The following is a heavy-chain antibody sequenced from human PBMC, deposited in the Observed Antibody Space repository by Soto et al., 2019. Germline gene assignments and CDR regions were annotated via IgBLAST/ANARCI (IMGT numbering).Heavy chain of an antibody. CDR3: ARHFVAVVIKGWGY. D-gene: IGHD3-22*01. V-gene: IGHV4-39*01. J-gene: IGHJ4*02. CDR2: TYYNGNA. CDR1: GGSIDRSNYY. Sequence: KLPETLSLTCTVSGGSIDRSNYYWDWIRHPPGKGLEWIGTTYYNGNAYYNPSLKSRVTMSVDTSKNQFSLKLISVTAADTAVYYCARHFVAVVIKGWGYWGQGTLVTVSS.